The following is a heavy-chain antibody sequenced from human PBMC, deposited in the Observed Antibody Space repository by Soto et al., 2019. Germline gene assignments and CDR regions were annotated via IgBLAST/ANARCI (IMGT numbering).Heavy chain of an antibody. V-gene: IGHV1-8*01. CDR3: ARGRPPYCSSTSCYYYYYMDV. D-gene: IGHD2-2*01. CDR1: GYTFTSYD. J-gene: IGHJ6*03. Sequence: GASVKVSCKASGYTFTSYDINWVRQATGQGLGWMGWMNPNSGNTGYAQKFQGRVTMTRNTSISTAYMELSSLRSEDTAVYYCARGRPPYCSSTSCYYYYYMDVWGKGTTVTVSS. CDR2: MNPNSGNT.